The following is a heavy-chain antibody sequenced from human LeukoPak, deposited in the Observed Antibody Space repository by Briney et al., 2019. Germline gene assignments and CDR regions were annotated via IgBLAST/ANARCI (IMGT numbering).Heavy chain of an antibody. V-gene: IGHV4-39*07. CDR2: IYHSGST. CDR3: ARVSTSFIDY. J-gene: IGHJ4*02. D-gene: IGHD2-2*01. Sequence: KPSETLSLTCTVSGGSISSSSYYWGWIRQPPGKGLEWIGSIYHSGSTYYNPSLKSRVTISVDTSKNQFSLKLSSVTAADTAVYYCARVSTSFIDYWGQGTLVTVSS. CDR1: GGSISSSSYY.